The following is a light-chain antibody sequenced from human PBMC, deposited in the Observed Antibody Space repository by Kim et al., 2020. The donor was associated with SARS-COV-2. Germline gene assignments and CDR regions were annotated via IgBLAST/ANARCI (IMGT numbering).Light chain of an antibody. CDR1: QSVRSN. CDR2: LAS. J-gene: IGKJ2*01. V-gene: IGKV3-15*01. CDR3: QHYNNWPPAYT. Sequence: PGERANLSCRDSQSVRSNIAWYQQKPGQAPRLIIFLASTRATGIPARFSGGGSGTDFTLTISSLQSEDVAVYFCQHYNNWPPAYTFGQGTKLEIK.